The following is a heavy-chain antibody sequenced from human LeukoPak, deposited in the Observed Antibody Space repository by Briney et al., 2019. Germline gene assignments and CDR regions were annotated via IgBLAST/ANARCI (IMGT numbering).Heavy chain of an antibody. D-gene: IGHD6-19*01. Sequence: PSETLSLTCAVYGGSFSGYYWGWIRQPPGKGLEWMGEINHSGSTNYNPSLKSRVTISVDTSKNQFSLKLSSVTAADTAVYYCXXXXXXXXXXXXAGTRVGTNPFDYWGQGTLVTVSS. J-gene: IGHJ4*02. CDR1: GGSFSGYY. CDR2: INHSGST. V-gene: IGHV4-34*01. CDR3: XXXXXXXXXXXXAGTRVGTNPFDY.